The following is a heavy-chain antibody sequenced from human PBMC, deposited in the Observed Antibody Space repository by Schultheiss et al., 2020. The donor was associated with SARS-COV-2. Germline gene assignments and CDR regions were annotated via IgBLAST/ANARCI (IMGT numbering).Heavy chain of an antibody. Sequence: SQTLSLTCTVSGGSISSGGYYWSWIRQHPGKGLEWIGYIYYSGSTYYNPSLKSRVTISVDTSKNQFSLKLSSVTAADTAVYYCAREGHVVVPAGYYYGMDVWGQGTTVTVSS. V-gene: IGHV4-31*03. CDR2: IYYSGST. CDR1: GGSISSGGYY. CDR3: AREGHVVVPAGYYYGMDV. J-gene: IGHJ6*02. D-gene: IGHD2-2*01.